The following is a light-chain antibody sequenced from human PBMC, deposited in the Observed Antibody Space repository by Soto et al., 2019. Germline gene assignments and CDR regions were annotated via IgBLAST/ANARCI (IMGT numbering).Light chain of an antibody. CDR2: GAF. J-gene: IGKJ4*01. CDR1: QSVSSN. Sequence: EIVMTQSPATLSVSPGERATLSCRASQSVSSNLAWYQQKLGQAPRLLIYGAFTRATGIPARFSGSGSGTEFTLTISSLQSEDFAVYYCQQYNNWPLTFGGGTKVEIK. V-gene: IGKV3-15*01. CDR3: QQYNNWPLT.